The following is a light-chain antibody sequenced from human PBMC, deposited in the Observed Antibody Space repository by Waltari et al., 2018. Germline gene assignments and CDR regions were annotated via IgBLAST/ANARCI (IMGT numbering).Light chain of an antibody. CDR3: QQYYRSRS. Sequence: DVVLTQSPDSLAVSLGERATVTCRSSQSLLYYSNGKNYLAWYQQRQGQPPKLLISWASTRESGTPDLFSRSGSGTDFTRTISSLQPEDVAVYYCQQYYRSRSFGQGTKVEIK. V-gene: IGKV4-1*01. CDR1: QSLLYYSNGKNY. J-gene: IGKJ1*01. CDR2: WAS.